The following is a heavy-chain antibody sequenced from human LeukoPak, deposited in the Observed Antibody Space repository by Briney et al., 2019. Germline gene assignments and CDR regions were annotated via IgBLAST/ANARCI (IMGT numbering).Heavy chain of an antibody. V-gene: IGHV3-21*01. Sequence: PGGSLRLSCVASGFTFSSYSMNWVRQAPGKGLEWVSSISSSSSYIYYADSVKGRFTISRDNAKNSLYLQMNSLRAEDTAVYYCARGAVAGEYYYYGMDVWGQGTTVTVSS. CDR2: ISSSSSYI. J-gene: IGHJ6*02. CDR1: GFTFSSYS. D-gene: IGHD6-19*01. CDR3: ARGAVAGEYYYYGMDV.